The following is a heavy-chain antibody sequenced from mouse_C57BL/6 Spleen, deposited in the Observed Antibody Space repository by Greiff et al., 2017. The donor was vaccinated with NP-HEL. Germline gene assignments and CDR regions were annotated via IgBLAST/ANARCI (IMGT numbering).Heavy chain of an antibody. CDR3: ARTVPAYYTLGWVAY. V-gene: IGHV1-69*01. Sequence: QVQLQQPGAELVMPGASVKLSCKASGYTFTSYWMHWVKQRPGQGLEWIGEIDPSDSYTNYNQKFTGNSTLTVDKSSSTAYMQRSSLTSEDSAVYYCARTVPAYYTLGWVAYWRKGTLVTVSA. J-gene: IGHJ3*01. CDR1: GYTFTSYW. D-gene: IGHD2-12*01. CDR2: IDPSDSYT.